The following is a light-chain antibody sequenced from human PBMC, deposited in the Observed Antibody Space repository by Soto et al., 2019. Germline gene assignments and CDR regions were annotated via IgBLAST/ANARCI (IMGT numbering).Light chain of an antibody. J-gene: IGKJ1*01. V-gene: IGKV1-39*01. Sequence: IHMTQSPSSLSVSLGDIVTITCRASQSISSYLNWYQQKPGKAPKLLIYAASSLQSGVPSRFSGSGSGTDFTLTISSLQPEDFATYYCQQSYSTHWTFGQGTKVDI. CDR1: QSISSY. CDR3: QQSYSTHWT. CDR2: AAS.